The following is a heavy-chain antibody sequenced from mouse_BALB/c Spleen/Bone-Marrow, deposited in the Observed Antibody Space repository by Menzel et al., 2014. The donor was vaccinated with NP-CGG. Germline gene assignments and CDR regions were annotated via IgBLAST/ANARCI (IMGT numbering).Heavy chain of an antibody. CDR3: ARSRGYDVGPFAF. CDR2: INPGSGSS. V-gene: IGHV1-54*01. J-gene: IGHJ3*01. D-gene: IGHD2-2*01. Sequence: QVQLQQSGAELVRLGTSVKVSKASGYAFTNYLIEWVKQRPGQGLEWIGVINPGSGSSNYNENFKGKATLTADRSSSTAYMLLSSLTSDDSAVYFCARSRGYDVGPFAFWGQGTLVTVSA. CDR1: GYAFTNYL.